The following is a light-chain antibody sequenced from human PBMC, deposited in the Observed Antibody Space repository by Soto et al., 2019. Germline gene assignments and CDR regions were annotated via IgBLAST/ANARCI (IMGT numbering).Light chain of an antibody. V-gene: IGLV2-14*01. CDR3: SSYTAGGTI. J-gene: IGLJ1*01. Sequence: QSVLTQPASVSGSPGQSITISCTGTSSDVGGYDYVSWYQLHPGKAPKLMVFEVSNRPSGVSYRFSGSKSGNTASLTISGLQAEDEADYYCSSYTAGGTIFGTGTKLTVL. CDR2: EVS. CDR1: SSDVGGYDY.